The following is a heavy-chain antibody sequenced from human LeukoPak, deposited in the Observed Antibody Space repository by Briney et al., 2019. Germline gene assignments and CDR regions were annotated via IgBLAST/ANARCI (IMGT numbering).Heavy chain of an antibody. CDR2: ISSSSSHI. Sequence: GGSLRLSCAASGFTFSSYSMNWAAQAPGKGLEWVSSISSSSSHIYYADSVKGRFTISRDNANNSLYLQMNSLRADDTAVYYCARVYGSGRPSSYFDYWGQGTLVTVSS. V-gene: IGHV3-21*01. CDR1: GFTFSSYS. CDR3: ARVYGSGRPSSYFDY. D-gene: IGHD3-10*01. J-gene: IGHJ4*02.